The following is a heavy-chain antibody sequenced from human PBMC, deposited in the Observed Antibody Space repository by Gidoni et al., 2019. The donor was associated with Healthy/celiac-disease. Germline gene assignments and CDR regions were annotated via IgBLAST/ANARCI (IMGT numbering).Heavy chain of an antibody. V-gene: IGHV3-23*01. D-gene: IGHD3-16*01. Sequence: EVQLLEAGEGLVQPGGSLRLSGAASGSTVSSYAMSWVRHTPGQGLEWVSAISGSGGSTYYADSVKGRFTISRDNSKNTLYLQMSSLRAEDTAVYYCAKDRSVWGVRTADYWGQGTLVTVSS. CDR3: AKDRSVWGVRTADY. CDR1: GSTVSSYA. CDR2: ISGSGGST. J-gene: IGHJ4*02.